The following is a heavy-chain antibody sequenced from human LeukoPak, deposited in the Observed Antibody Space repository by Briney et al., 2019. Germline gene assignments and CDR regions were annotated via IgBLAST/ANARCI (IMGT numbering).Heavy chain of an antibody. CDR3: ARNDYYTMQV. V-gene: IGHV4-4*02. D-gene: IGHD3-3*01. CDR1: GGSISSSDW. J-gene: IGHJ4*02. CDR2: ISHSGST. Sequence: SETLSLTCPVSGGSISSSDWWGWVRQPPGKGLEWIGEISHSGSTNYNPSLKSRVTISVDRSKNQFSLKLTSVTAADTAVYYCARNDYYTMQVWGQGILVTVSS.